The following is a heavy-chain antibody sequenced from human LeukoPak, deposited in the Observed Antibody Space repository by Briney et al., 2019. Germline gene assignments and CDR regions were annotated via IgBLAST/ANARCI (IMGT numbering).Heavy chain of an antibody. CDR1: GYTLTELS. CDR3: ATPIAVAGIYYYYGMDV. Sequence: ASVKVSCKVSGYTLTELSMHWVRQAPGKGLEWMGGFDPEDGETIYAQKFQGRVIMTEDTSTDTAYMELSSLRSEDTAVYYCATPIAVAGIYYYYGMDVWGQGTTVTVSS. D-gene: IGHD6-19*01. CDR2: FDPEDGET. V-gene: IGHV1-24*01. J-gene: IGHJ6*02.